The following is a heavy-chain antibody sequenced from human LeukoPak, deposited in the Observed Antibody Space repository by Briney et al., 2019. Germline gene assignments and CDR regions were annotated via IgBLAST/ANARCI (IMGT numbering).Heavy chain of an antibody. V-gene: IGHV3-74*01. J-gene: IGHJ6*02. CDR3: ARDTRYGMDV. CDR2: THSFGDDT. D-gene: IGHD5-18*01. CDR1: GFTFTSYW. Sequence: GGSLRLSCAASGFTFTSYWMHWVRQAEGKELVWVSRTHSFGDDTYINYADSVKGRFTISRDNAKNILYLQMNSLRVEDTAVYYCARDTRYGMDVWGQGTTVTVSS.